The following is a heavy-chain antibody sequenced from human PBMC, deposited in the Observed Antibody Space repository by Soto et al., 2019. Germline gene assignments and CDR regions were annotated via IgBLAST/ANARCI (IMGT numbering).Heavy chain of an antibody. Sequence: PGGSLRLSCAASGFTVSSNYMSWVRQAPGKGLEWVSVIYSGGSTYYADSVKGRFTISRDNSKNTLYLQMNSLRAEDTAVYYCARDLRRNWFDPWGQGTLVTVSS. CDR3: ARDLRRNWFDP. V-gene: IGHV3-53*01. CDR1: GFTVSSNY. CDR2: IYSGGST. J-gene: IGHJ5*02.